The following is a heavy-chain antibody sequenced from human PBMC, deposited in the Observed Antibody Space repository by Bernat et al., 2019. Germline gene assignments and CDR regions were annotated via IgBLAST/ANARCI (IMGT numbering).Heavy chain of an antibody. Sequence: EVQLVESGGGLVQPGGSLRLSCAASGFTFRNYWMHWVRQAPGKGLVWVSRINSDGSGTIYADSVKGRFTISRDNAKNTLYLQMNSLRAEDTAVYYCALGRDNHAFDVWGQGTMVTVSS. CDR2: INSDGSGT. CDR3: ALGRDNHAFDV. CDR1: GFTFRNYW. D-gene: IGHD1-20*01. J-gene: IGHJ3*01. V-gene: IGHV3-74*01.